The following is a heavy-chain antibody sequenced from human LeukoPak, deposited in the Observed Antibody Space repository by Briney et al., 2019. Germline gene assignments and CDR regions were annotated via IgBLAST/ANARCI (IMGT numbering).Heavy chain of an antibody. CDR3: AKDMGGATTDGSDY. Sequence: GGSLRLSCAASGFTFDDYAMHWVRQAPGKGLEWVSGISWNSGSIGYADSVKGRFTISRDNAKNSLYLQMNSLRAEDTALYYCAKDMGGATTDGSDYWGQGTLVTVSS. CDR2: ISWNSGSI. CDR1: GFTFDDYA. J-gene: IGHJ4*02. V-gene: IGHV3-9*01. D-gene: IGHD1-26*01.